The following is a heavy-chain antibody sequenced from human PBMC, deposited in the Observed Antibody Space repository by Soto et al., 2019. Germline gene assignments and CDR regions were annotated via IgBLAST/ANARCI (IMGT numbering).Heavy chain of an antibody. Sequence: QVQLVQSGADVKKPGSSVKVSCQASGVTFSSETLGWVRQAPGQGLEWVGGFIPLFGTASYAQKFQGRVTITADESTSTVYMELSSLRSDDTAVYFCATELGENPASPFDAWGQGTRVTVSS. J-gene: IGHJ4*02. CDR3: ATELGENPASPFDA. CDR1: GVTFSSET. CDR2: FIPLFGTA. D-gene: IGHD3-10*01. V-gene: IGHV1-69*01.